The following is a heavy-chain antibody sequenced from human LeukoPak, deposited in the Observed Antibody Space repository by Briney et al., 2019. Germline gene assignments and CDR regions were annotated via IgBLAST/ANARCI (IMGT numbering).Heavy chain of an antibody. J-gene: IGHJ4*02. D-gene: IGHD3-3*01. CDR2: ISAYNGNT. V-gene: IGHV1-18*01. Sequence: ASVKVSCKASGYTFISYGISWARQAPGQGLEWMGWISAYNGNTNYAQKLQGRVTMTTDTSTSTAYMELRSLRSDDTAVYYCARELDFGVVIPGNYWGQGTLVTVSS. CDR1: GYTFISYG. CDR3: ARELDFGVVIPGNY.